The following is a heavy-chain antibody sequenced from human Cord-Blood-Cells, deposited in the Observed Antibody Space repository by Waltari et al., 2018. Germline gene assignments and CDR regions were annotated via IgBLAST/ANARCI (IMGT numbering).Heavy chain of an antibody. D-gene: IGHD3-10*01. CDR3: ARGVVGDYFDY. Sequence: EVQLVESGGGLVKPGGSLRLSCAASGFTFSSHRMTWVRQAPGKGLEWVSSISSSSSYIYYADSVKGRFTISRDNAKNSLYLQMNSLRAEDTAVYYCARGVVGDYFDYWGQGTLVTVSS. V-gene: IGHV3-21*01. CDR2: ISSSSSYI. J-gene: IGHJ4*02. CDR1: GFTFSSHR.